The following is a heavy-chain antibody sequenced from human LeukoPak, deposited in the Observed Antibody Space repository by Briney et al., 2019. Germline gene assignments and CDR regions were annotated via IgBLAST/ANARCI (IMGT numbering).Heavy chain of an antibody. Sequence: SVKVSCKASGGTFSSYAISWVRQAPGQGLEWMGGIIPIFGTANYAQKFQGRVTITADESTSTAYMELSSLRSEDTAGYYCARDPLNGYSYGLFDYWGQGTLVTVSS. CDR3: ARDPLNGYSYGLFDY. CDR1: GGTFSSYA. V-gene: IGHV1-69*13. D-gene: IGHD5-18*01. CDR2: IIPIFGTA. J-gene: IGHJ4*02.